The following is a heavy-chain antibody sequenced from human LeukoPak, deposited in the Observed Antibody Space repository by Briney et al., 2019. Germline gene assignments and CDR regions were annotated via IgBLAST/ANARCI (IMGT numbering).Heavy chain of an antibody. CDR3: ARDLAGLTTVTTY. V-gene: IGHV3-30-3*01. CDR2: ISYDGSNK. J-gene: IGHJ4*02. CDR1: GFTFSSYA. D-gene: IGHD4-17*01. Sequence: PGGSLRLSCAASGFTFSSYAMHWVRQAPGKGLEWVAVISYDGSNKYYADSVKGRFTISRDNSKNTLYLQMNSLRAEDTAVYYCARDLAGLTTVTTYWGQGTLVTVSS.